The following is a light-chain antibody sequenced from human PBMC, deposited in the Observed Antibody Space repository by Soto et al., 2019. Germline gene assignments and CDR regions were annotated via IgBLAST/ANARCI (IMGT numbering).Light chain of an antibody. J-gene: IGKJ2*01. CDR3: QQYNNWPRT. CDR2: GAS. Sequence: EIVMTQSPATLSVSPGERATLSCRVSQTVSSFLAWYQQKPGQAPRLLIYGASTRATGIPARFSGSGSGTEFTLTISSLQSEDFAVYYCQQYNNWPRTFGQGTKLEI. V-gene: IGKV3-15*01. CDR1: QTVSSF.